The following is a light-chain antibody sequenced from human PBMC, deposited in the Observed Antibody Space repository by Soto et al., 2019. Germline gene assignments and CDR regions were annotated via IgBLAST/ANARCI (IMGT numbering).Light chain of an antibody. CDR2: DAS. CDR1: QTVSSQ. J-gene: IGKJ1*01. V-gene: IGKV3-11*01. CDR3: QQHSSSPT. Sequence: LLTQSPATLSLSPGERATLSCRASQTVSSQLAWYQQKPGQAPRLLIYDASKRATGVPGRFSGSGSGTDFTLTISSLEPDDFGVYYCQQHSSSPTFGQGTRVEIK.